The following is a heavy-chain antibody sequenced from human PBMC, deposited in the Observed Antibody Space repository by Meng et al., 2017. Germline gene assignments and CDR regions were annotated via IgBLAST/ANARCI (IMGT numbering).Heavy chain of an antibody. CDR2: IYPGDSDT. CDR1: GYSFTSYW. D-gene: IGHD3-22*01. V-gene: IGHV5-51*01. CDR3: ATTSGYYYDSSGHDAFDI. J-gene: IGHJ3*02. Sequence: GESLKISCKGSGYSFTSYWIGWVRQIPGKGLEWMGIIYPGDSDTRYSPSFQGQVTISADKSISTAYLQWSSLKASDTAMYYCATTSGYYYDSSGHDAFDIWGQGTMVTVSS.